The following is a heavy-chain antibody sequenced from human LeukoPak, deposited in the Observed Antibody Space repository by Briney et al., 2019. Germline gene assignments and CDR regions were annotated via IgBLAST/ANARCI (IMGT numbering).Heavy chain of an antibody. J-gene: IGHJ4*02. V-gene: IGHV1-69*01. CDR2: IIPIFGTA. CDR3: ARVGSHYDSSGSFFDY. CDR1: GGTFSSYA. D-gene: IGHD3-22*01. Sequence: SVKVSCKASGGTFSSYAISWVRQAPGQGLEWMGGIIPIFGTANYAQKFQGRVAITADESTSTAYMELSSLRSEDTAVYYCARVGSHYDSSGSFFDYWGQGTLVTVSS.